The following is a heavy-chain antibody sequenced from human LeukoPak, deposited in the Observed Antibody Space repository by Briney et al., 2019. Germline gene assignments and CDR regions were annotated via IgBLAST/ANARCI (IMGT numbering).Heavy chain of an antibody. CDR1: GLTFSSYE. CDR3: ASRAIFGVVIMDY. Sequence: QPGGSLRLSCTTSGLTFSSYEMSWVRQAPGKGLEWVSYISSSSTTIYYADSVKGRFTISRDNAKNSVYLQMNGLRAEDTAVYYCASRAIFGVVIMDYWGQGTLVTVSS. CDR2: ISSSSTTI. J-gene: IGHJ4*02. D-gene: IGHD3-3*01. V-gene: IGHV3-48*03.